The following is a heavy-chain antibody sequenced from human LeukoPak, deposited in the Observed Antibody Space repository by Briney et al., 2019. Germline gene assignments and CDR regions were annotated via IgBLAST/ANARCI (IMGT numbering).Heavy chain of an antibody. D-gene: IGHD3-22*01. CDR1: GASISSYY. CDR3: ARLGDTYYYDSSGSRNSFDY. V-gene: IGHV4-59*08. J-gene: IGHJ4*02. Sequence: RPSETLSLTCTVSGASISSYYWSWIRQPPGKGLGWIGYISYSGSTDYNPSLKSRVTISVDTSKNQFSLKLSSVTAADTAVYYCARLGDTYYYDSSGSRNSFDYWGQGTLVTVSS. CDR2: ISYSGST.